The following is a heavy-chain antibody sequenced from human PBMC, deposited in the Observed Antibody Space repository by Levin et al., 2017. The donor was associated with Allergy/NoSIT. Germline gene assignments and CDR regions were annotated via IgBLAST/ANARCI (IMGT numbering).Heavy chain of an antibody. CDR2: ISSNGGST. J-gene: IGHJ4*02. CDR1: GFTFSSYA. D-gene: IGHD2-2*01. V-gene: IGHV3-64*01. CDR3: ARGAVPAAMGEGFDY. Sequence: GGSLRLSCAASGFTFSSYAMHWVRQAPGKGLEYVSAISSNGGSTYYANSVKGRFTISRDNSKNTLYLQMGSLRAEDMAVYYCARGAVPAAMGEGFDYWGQGTLVTVSS.